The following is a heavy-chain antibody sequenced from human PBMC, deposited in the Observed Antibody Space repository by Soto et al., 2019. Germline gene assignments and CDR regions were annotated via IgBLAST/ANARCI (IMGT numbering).Heavy chain of an antibody. Sequence: GSVKVSCKASGYTFTMYGISGVLQSPGQGLEWMGWIGAYNGNTNYAQKLQGRVTMTTDTSTSTAYMELRSLRSDDTAVYYCARDQGVGAAATDYWGQGTLVTVSS. D-gene: IGHD6-13*01. CDR3: ARDQGVGAAATDY. CDR2: IGAYNGNT. V-gene: IGHV1-18*04. J-gene: IGHJ4*02. CDR1: GYTFTMYG.